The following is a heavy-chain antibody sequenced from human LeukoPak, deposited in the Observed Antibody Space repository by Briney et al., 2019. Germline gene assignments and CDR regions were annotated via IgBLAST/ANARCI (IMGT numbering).Heavy chain of an antibody. J-gene: IGHJ4*02. V-gene: IGHV3-23*01. CDR1: GFTFSSYA. Sequence: PGESLRLSCAASGFTFSSYAMSWVRQAPGKGLEWVSGISTSGGSSSYADSVKGRFTISRDTPRNTLYMQMNSLRAEDTALYYCAIVHHCSDGSGYWVQWGQGTLVTVSS. D-gene: IGHD3-22*01. CDR3: AIVHHCSDGSGYWVQ. CDR2: ISTSGGSS.